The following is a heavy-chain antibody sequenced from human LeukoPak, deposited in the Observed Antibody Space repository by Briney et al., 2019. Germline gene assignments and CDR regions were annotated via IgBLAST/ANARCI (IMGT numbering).Heavy chain of an antibody. CDR1: GYTFTSYD. D-gene: IGHD2-2*01. Sequence: ASVKVSCKASGYTFTSYDINWVRQATGQGLEWMGWMNPNSGNTGYAQKFQGRVTMTRNTSISTVYMELSSLRSEDTAVYYCARGNEYCSSTSCYRLTLRDYYMDVWGNGTTVTVSS. J-gene: IGHJ6*03. CDR2: MNPNSGNT. V-gene: IGHV1-8*01. CDR3: ARGNEYCSSTSCYRLTLRDYYMDV.